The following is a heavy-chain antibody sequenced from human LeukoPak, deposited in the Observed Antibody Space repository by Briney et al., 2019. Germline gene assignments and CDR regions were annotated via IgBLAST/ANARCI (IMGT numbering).Heavy chain of an antibody. CDR3: ASETDPYYYGSGSYLDY. CDR1: GFTFSSYS. J-gene: IGHJ4*02. Sequence: GGSLRLSCAASGFTFSSYSMNWVRQAPGKGLEWVSSISSSSSYIYYADSVKGRFTTSRDNAKNSLYLQMNSLRAEDTAVYYCASETDPYYYGSGSYLDYWGQGTLVTVSS. V-gene: IGHV3-21*01. D-gene: IGHD3-10*01. CDR2: ISSSSSYI.